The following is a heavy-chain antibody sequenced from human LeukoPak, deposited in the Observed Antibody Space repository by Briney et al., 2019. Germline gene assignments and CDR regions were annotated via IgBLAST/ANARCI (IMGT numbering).Heavy chain of an antibody. J-gene: IGHJ3*02. V-gene: IGHV3-23*01. Sequence: PGGSLRLSCAASGFTLNIYVMNWVRQATGKGLEWVSGIRGSGGSTFYADSVKGRFTISRDNSKNTLNLQMNSLRAEDTAVYYCAKSQLVGATYALEIWGQGTMVTVSS. CDR3: AKSQLVGATYALEI. D-gene: IGHD1-26*01. CDR2: IRGSGGST. CDR1: GFTLNIYV.